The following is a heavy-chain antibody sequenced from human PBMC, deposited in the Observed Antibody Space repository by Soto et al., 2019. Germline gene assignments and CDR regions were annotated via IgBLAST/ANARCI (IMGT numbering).Heavy chain of an antibody. V-gene: IGHV1-2*02. J-gene: IGHJ5*02. CDR3: ARDGVALGFDP. Sequence: QVQLVQSGAEVKKPGASVKVSCKAFGYTFTGYYMHWVRQAPGQGLEWMGWINPGTGDTNYAQKFQGRVTMTRDTSINTASMEMRRLTSDDTAVYFCARDGVALGFDPWVQGTLVTVSS. CDR1: GYTFTGYY. D-gene: IGHD3-3*01. CDR2: INPGTGDT.